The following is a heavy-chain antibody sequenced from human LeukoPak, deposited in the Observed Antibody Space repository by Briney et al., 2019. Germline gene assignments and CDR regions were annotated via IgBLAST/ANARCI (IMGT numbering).Heavy chain of an antibody. J-gene: IGHJ5*02. CDR1: GGSFSTYY. CDR2: IYYSGST. V-gene: IGHV4-59*08. D-gene: IGHD6-13*01. CDR3: ARLGGLVASSWYNVPSWFDP. Sequence: KASETLSLTCTVSGGSFSTYYWSWIRQPPGKGLEWIGYIYYSGSTNYNPSLKSRVTISVDTSKNQFSLKLSSVTAADTAVYYCARLGGLVASSWYNVPSWFDPWGQGTLVTVSS.